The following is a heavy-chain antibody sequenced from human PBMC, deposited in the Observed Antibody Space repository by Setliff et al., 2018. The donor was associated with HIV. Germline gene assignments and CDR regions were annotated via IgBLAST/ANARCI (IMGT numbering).Heavy chain of an antibody. D-gene: IGHD6-13*01. J-gene: IGHJ6*02. CDR2: SSSSGYST. V-gene: IGHV3-48*03. Sequence: GESLKISCAASGFIFSSYEMNWVRQAPGKGLEWVSYSSSSGYSTNYADSVKGRFTMSRDNAKNLLYLQMNSLRAEDTAVYYCASHHSADIYYSYYGMDVWGQGTTVTVS. CDR1: GFIFSSYE. CDR3: ASHHSADIYYSYYGMDV.